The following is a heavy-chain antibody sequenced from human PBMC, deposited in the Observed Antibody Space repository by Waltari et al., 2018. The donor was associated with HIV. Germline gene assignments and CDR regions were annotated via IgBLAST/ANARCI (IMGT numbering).Heavy chain of an antibody. D-gene: IGHD4-17*01. CDR3: ASRGGTVTTRRLDP. CDR2: SYYSGTT. Sequence: LVKPSETLSLTCTVPGGSISSSPYDLGWIRQPPGKGLEWIGRSYYSGTTYSNPSLKSRVTISVDTSKNQFALKPSSVTAAETAVYSCASRGGTVTTRRLDPWGQGTLVTVSS. CDR1: GGSISSSPYD. V-gene: IGHV4-39*01. J-gene: IGHJ5*02.